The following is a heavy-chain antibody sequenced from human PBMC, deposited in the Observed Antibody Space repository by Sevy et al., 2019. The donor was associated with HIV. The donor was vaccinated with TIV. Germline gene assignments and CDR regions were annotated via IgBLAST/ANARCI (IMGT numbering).Heavy chain of an antibody. J-gene: IGHJ4*02. CDR2: LNPGNGNT. CDR1: GYTFATYT. V-gene: IGHV1-3*01. D-gene: IGHD3-16*01. CDR3: ARDPYARRGFDY. Sequence: ASVKVSCKASGYTFATYTLHWVRQAPGQSLEWMGWLNPGNGNTRYSQKFQGRVTITRDTSARTAYMELTSLKSEDTAVYYCARDPYARRGFDYWGQGTLVTVSS.